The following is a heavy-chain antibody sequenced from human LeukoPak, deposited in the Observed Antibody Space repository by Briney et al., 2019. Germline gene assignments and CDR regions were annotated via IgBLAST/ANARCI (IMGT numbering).Heavy chain of an antibody. CDR1: GFTFSNYW. CDR3: ARAVRSGWPFDY. V-gene: IGHV3-53*01. D-gene: IGHD6-19*01. CDR2: IYSGGST. J-gene: IGHJ4*02. Sequence: GGSLRLSCAASGFTFSNYWMSWVRQAPGKGLEWVSVIYSGGSTYYADSVKGRFTISRDNSKNTLYLQMNSLRAEDTAVYYCARAVRSGWPFDYWGQGTLVTVSS.